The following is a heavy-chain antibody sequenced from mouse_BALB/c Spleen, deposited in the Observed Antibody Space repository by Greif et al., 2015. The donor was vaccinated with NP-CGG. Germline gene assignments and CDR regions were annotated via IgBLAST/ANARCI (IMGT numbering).Heavy chain of an antibody. CDR3: ARAEGRAWFAY. V-gene: IGHV2-9*02. Sequence: VQRVESGPGLVAPSQSLSITCTVSGFSLTSYGVHWVRQPPGKGLEWLGVIWAGGSTNYNSALMSRLSISKDNSKSQVFLKMNSLQTDDTAMYYCARAEGRAWFAYWGQGTLVTVSA. CDR1: GFSLTSYG. CDR2: IWAGGST. J-gene: IGHJ3*01.